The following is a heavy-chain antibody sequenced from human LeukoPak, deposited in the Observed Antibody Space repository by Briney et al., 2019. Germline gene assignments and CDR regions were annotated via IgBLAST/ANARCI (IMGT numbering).Heavy chain of an antibody. D-gene: IGHD2-21*01. V-gene: IGHV3-48*03. CDR3: ARDVLGVVIAFDY. J-gene: IGHJ4*02. CDR2: ISSSGSTI. CDR1: GFTFSSYE. Sequence: GGSLRLSCAASGFTFSSYEMNWVRQAPGKGLEWVSHISSSGSTIYYADSVKGRFTISRDNAKNSLYLQMNSLRAEDTAVYYCARDVLGVVIAFDYWGQGTLVTVSS.